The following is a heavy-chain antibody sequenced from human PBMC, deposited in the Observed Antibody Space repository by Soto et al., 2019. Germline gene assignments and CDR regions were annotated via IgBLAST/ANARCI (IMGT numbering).Heavy chain of an antibody. J-gene: IGHJ5*02. CDR2: IYYSGST. CDR3: ARHSYYYGSTYGCWLDP. CDR1: GGSISSGGYY. Sequence: PSETLSLTCTVSGGSISSGGYYWSWIRQHPGKGLEWIGYIYYSGSTYYNPSLKSRVTISVDTSKNQFSLKLRSVTAADTAVYYCARHSYYYGSTYGCWLDPWGQGTLVTVSS. V-gene: IGHV4-31*03. D-gene: IGHD3-10*01.